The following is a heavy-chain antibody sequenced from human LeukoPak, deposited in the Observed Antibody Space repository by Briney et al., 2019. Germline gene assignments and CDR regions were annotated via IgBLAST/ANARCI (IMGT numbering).Heavy chain of an antibody. CDR3: ARRYSSSSPTDY. CDR1: GFTFSDYY. D-gene: IGHD6-6*01. J-gene: IGHJ4*02. V-gene: IGHV3-11*01. CDR2: ITSGGTTI. Sequence: PGGSLRLSCAASGFTFSDYYMSWIRQAPGQGLEWVSDITSGGTTIYYADSVKGRFTISRDNAKNSLYLQMNSLRAEDAAVYYCARRYSSSSPTDYWGQGTLVTASS.